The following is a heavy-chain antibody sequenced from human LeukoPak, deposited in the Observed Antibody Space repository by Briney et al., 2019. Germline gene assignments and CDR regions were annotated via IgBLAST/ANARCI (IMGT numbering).Heavy chain of an antibody. CDR1: GFTFNTYA. D-gene: IGHD3-10*01. CDR2: ISNDGNNE. J-gene: IGHJ4*02. CDR3: AKFVPTGAKDYFDY. Sequence: GGSLRLSCAASGFTFNTYAMHWVRQAPGKGLEWLTIISNDGNNEYYADSVKGRFTVSRDNSKNTMYLQMNSLRAEDTAVYYCAKFVPTGAKDYFDYWGQGTLVTVSS. V-gene: IGHV3-30-3*02.